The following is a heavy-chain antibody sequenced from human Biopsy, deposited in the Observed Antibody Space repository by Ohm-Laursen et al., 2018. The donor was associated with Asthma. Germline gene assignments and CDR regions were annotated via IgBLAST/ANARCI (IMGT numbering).Heavy chain of an antibody. D-gene: IGHD5-12*01. CDR3: AKRRGYSCHDNDY. J-gene: IGHJ4*02. V-gene: IGHV3-20*04. CDR2: INWNGGST. CDR1: GFTFDDYG. Sequence: GSLRLSCSASGFTFDDYGMSWVRQAPGKGLDWVSGINWNGGSTGYADSVKGRFTISRDNAKNTLYLQMNSLRTEDTAVYYCAKRRGYSCHDNDYWGQGTLVIVSS.